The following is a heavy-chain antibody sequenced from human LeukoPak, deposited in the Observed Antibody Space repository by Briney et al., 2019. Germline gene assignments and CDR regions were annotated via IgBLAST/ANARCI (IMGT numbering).Heavy chain of an antibody. CDR1: GASISSSTYY. CDR3: ARDYDSSWFYYYMDV. J-gene: IGHJ6*03. V-gene: IGHV4-39*07. Sequence: SETLSLTCTVSGASISSSTYYWAWIRQPPGKSLEWIGSIYSSGLTYYHPSLKSRLTISSDTSNNQFSLKLSSVTAADTAVYYCARDYDSSWFYYYMDVWGKGTTVTVSS. CDR2: IYSSGLT. D-gene: IGHD6-13*01.